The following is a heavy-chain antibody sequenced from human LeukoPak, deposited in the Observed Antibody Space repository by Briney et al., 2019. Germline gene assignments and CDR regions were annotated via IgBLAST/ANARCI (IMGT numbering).Heavy chain of an antibody. CDR2: FHPEDGET. CDR1: GYTVTELS. CDR3: ATPRDYDSSGYLLPPNAFDI. D-gene: IGHD3-22*01. Sequence: ASVKVSCKVSGYTVTELSMHWVRQSPGKGLEWMGGFHPEDGETIYAQKFQGRVTMTEDTSTDTAYMELSSLRSEDTAVYYCATPRDYDSSGYLLPPNAFDIWGQGTMVTVSS. V-gene: IGHV1-24*01. J-gene: IGHJ3*02.